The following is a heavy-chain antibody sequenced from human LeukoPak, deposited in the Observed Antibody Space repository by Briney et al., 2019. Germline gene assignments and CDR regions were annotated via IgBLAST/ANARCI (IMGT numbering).Heavy chain of an antibody. CDR3: ARAQPTETYYDFWSGYSAPGWFDP. V-gene: IGHV3-21*01. D-gene: IGHD3-3*01. J-gene: IGHJ5*02. CDR1: GFTFSSYR. CDR2: ISKSSSYK. Sequence: GGSLRLYCAASGFTFSSYRMKWVRQAPGKGLEWVSSISKSSSYKYYADSVKGRFTISRDNAKNSQYLQMNSLRAEDTAMYYCARAQPTETYYDFWSGYSAPGWFDPWGQGTLVTVSS.